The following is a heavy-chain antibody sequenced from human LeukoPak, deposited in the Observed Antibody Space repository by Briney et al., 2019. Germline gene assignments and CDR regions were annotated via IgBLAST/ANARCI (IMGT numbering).Heavy chain of an antibody. CDR3: TRKGSQWDFLVDY. V-gene: IGHV3-20*01. Sequence: PGGSLRLSCEASGFSFDQYGMSWVRQVPGKGLEWVSIVNWNGASTGYADSVTGRFTISRDNTRNSVYLLMNSLRVEDTAVYHCTRKGSQWDFLVDYWGQGTRVAVSP. D-gene: IGHD2/OR15-2a*01. J-gene: IGHJ4*02. CDR1: GFSFDQYG. CDR2: VNWNGAST.